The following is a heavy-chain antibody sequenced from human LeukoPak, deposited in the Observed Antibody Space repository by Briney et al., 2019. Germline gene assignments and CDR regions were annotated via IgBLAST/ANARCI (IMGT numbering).Heavy chain of an antibody. V-gene: IGHV1-2*02. J-gene: IGHJ4*02. D-gene: IGHD3-10*01. CDR2: INPNSGGT. Sequence: GASVKVSCKASGYTFTGYYMHWVRQAPGQGLEWMGWINPNSGGTNYAQKFQGRVTMTRDTSISTAYMELRSLRSDDTAVYYCAREPSSKLLWSSPLDYWGQGTLVTVSS. CDR3: AREPSSKLLWSSPLDY. CDR1: GYTFTGYY.